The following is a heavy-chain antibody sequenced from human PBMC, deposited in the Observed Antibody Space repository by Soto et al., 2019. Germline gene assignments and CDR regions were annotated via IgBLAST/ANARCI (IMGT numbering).Heavy chain of an antibody. CDR3: ASPDMVRGVIISLDY. CDR2: IMPIFRTP. V-gene: IGHV1-69*13. Sequence: SVKVSCKASGGTFSNSAISWVRQAPGQGLEWMGGIMPIFRTPDYAQKFQARVTITADESTSTAYMELSGLRSDDTAVYYCASPDMVRGVIISLDYWGQGTLVTVSS. CDR1: GGTFSNSA. J-gene: IGHJ4*02. D-gene: IGHD3-10*01.